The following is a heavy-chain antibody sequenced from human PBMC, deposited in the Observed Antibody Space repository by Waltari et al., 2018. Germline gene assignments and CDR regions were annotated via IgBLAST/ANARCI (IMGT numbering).Heavy chain of an antibody. D-gene: IGHD6-19*01. CDR3: VTTYSGGWNDY. Sequence: QLQLQESGPGLVKPSETLSLTCTVSGGSIRSSSYYWGCIRQSPGKGLEWIGSVYYTGTTYYNPSLKSRVTISVDTSRDQFSLKLNSVTAADTAVYYCVTTYSGGWNDYWGQGTLVTVSS. V-gene: IGHV4-39*01. CDR2: VYYTGTT. J-gene: IGHJ4*02. CDR1: GGSIRSSSYY.